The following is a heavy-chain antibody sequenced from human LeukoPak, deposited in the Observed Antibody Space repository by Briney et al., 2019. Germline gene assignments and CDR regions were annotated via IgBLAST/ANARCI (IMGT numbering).Heavy chain of an antibody. CDR3: AREPVEGVNDAFDI. D-gene: IGHD3-16*01. J-gene: IGHJ3*02. Sequence: GGSLRLSCAASGFIFSSYSMNWVRQAPGKGLEWVSYSNGGGRTIFYADSVKGRFTISRDNAKNSLYLQMNSLRAEDTAVYYCAREPVEGVNDAFDIWGQGTKVTVSS. CDR1: GFIFSSYS. CDR2: SNGGGRTI. V-gene: IGHV3-48*04.